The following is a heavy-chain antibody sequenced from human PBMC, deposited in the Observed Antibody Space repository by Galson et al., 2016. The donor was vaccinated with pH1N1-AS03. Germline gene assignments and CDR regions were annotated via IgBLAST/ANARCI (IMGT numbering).Heavy chain of an antibody. V-gene: IGHV4-34*01. Sequence: AVYGGSLTNYNWCWIRQLPGKGLEWIGEVNESGDTNYNPSLKSRVAISVDTSKNQFSLRLSSVTAADTSIYYCARHGTTGWSREEDALDIWGQGTVVTVSS. CDR2: VNESGDT. CDR3: ARHGTTGWSREEDALDI. J-gene: IGHJ3*02. CDR1: GGSLTNYN. D-gene: IGHD6-19*01.